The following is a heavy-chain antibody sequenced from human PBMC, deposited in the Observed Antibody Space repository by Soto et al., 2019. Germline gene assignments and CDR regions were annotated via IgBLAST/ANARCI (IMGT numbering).Heavy chain of an antibody. CDR3: ARSYGDYVFDY. CDR1: GFTVSSNY. V-gene: IGHV3-53*04. J-gene: IGHJ4*02. CDR2: IYSGGST. D-gene: IGHD4-17*01. Sequence: GGSLRLSCAASGFTVSSNYMSWVRQAPGKGLEWVSVIYSGGSTYYADSAKGRFTISRHNSKNTLYLQMNSLRAEDTAVHYCARSYGDYVFDYWGQGTLVTVSS.